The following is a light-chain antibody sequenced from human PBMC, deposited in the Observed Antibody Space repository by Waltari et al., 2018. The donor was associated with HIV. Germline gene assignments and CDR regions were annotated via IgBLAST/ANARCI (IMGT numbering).Light chain of an antibody. CDR3: QQYSNWPRT. CDR1: QSVSSN. CDR2: AVS. J-gene: IGKJ1*01. V-gene: IGKV3-15*01. Sequence: EVVMTQSPATLSVSPGDRATLSCRASQSVSSNLAWYQQKPGQPPRLLIYAVSTRATGIAARFSGSGSGTEFSLTISSLQSEDYAVYDCQQYSNWPRTFGQGTKVEIK.